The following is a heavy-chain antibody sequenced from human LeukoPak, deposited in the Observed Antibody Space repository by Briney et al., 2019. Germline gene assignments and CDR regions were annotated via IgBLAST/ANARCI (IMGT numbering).Heavy chain of an antibody. D-gene: IGHD3-22*01. J-gene: IGHJ4*02. V-gene: IGHV3-9*01. CDR3: AKAGPNYYDSSGYYYKYYFDY. CDR2: ISWNSGSI. CDR1: GFTFDDYA. Sequence: TGGSLRLSCAASGFTFDDYAMHWVRQAPGKGLEWVSGISWNSGSIGYADSVKGRFTISRDNAKNSLYLQMNSLRAEDTALYYCAKAGPNYYDSSGYYYKYYFDYWGQGTLVTVSS.